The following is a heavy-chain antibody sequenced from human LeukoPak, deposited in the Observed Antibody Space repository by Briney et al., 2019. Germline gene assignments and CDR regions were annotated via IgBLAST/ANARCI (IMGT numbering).Heavy chain of an antibody. CDR1: GGSVTSGGFY. CDR2: VYYTGST. J-gene: IGHJ5*02. D-gene: IGHD3-10*01. CDR3: ARHSGSGSLSRPFDP. Sequence: SETLSLTCNVSGGSVTSGGFYWGWLRQPPGKGSEWIATVYYTGSTYYNPSLKSRVTISIDTSKNQFSLRLTSVTATDTAVYYCARHSGSGSLSRPFDPWGQGTLVTVSS. V-gene: IGHV4-39*01.